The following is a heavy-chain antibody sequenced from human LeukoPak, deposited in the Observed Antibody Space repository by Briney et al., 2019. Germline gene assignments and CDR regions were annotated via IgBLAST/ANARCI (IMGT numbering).Heavy chain of an antibody. CDR2: IRYDGSNK. CDR1: GFTFSSYG. V-gene: IGHV3-30*02. CDR3: AKGGVAVAGTPAEYFQH. D-gene: IGHD6-19*01. J-gene: IGHJ1*01. Sequence: GGSLRLSCAASGFTFSSYGMHWVRQAPGKGLERVAFIRYDGSNKYYADSVKGRFTISRDNSKNTLYLQMNSLRAEDTAVYYCAKGGVAVAGTPAEYFQHWGQGTLVTVSS.